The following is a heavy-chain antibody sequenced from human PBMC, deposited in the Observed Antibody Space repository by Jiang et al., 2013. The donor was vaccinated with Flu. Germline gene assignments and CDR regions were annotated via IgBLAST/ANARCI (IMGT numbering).Heavy chain of an antibody. CDR2: IIPIFGTT. D-gene: IGHD4-11*01. CDR1: GGTFRNFA. Sequence: GAEVKKPGSSVKVSCKASGGTFRNFAINWVRQAPGQGLEWMGGIIPIFGTTTYAQRFQGRVTITADKSANTGYMELSSLRSEDTAVYYCARGADYNNRLSYGMDLWGQGPRSPSR. CDR3: ARGADYNNRLSYGMDL. V-gene: IGHV1-69*06. J-gene: IGHJ6*02.